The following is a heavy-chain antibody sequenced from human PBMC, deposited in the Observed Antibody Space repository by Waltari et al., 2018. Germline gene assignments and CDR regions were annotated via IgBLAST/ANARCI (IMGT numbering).Heavy chain of an antibody. CDR3: ARDSLDSGNYDVDHFYGLDV. CDR1: GFTFSSYE. V-gene: IGHV3-48*03. J-gene: IGHJ6*02. Sequence: EVQLVESGGGLVQPGGSLRLSCAVSGFTFSSYEMNWVRQAPGRGLEGVSYISSSGNTIYYADSVKGRFTISRENAKKLLYLQMNSLRAEDTAVYYCARDSLDSGNYDVDHFYGLDVWGQGTTVTVS. CDR2: ISSSGNTI. D-gene: IGHD1-26*01.